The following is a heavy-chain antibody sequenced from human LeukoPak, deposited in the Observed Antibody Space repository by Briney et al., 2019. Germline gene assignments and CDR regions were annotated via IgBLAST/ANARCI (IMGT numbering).Heavy chain of an antibody. D-gene: IGHD4/OR15-4a*01. CDR2: INHSGST. CDR1: GGSFSGYY. J-gene: IGHJ4*02. Sequence: SETLSLTCAVYGGSFSGYYWSWIRQPPGKGLEWIGEINHSGSTNYNPSLKSRVTISVDTSKNQFSLKLSSVTAADTAVYYCARVPLRRSLTFDYWGQGTLVTVSS. V-gene: IGHV4-34*01. CDR3: ARVPLRRSLTFDY.